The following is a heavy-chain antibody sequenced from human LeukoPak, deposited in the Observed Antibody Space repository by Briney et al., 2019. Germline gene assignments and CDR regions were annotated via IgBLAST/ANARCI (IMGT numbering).Heavy chain of an antibody. CDR3: ARVDSGSYLRAFDI. V-gene: IGHV5-51*01. CDR2: IYPGDSET. Sequence: GESLKISCKGSGYSFTSYWIGWMRQMPGKGLEWMGIIYPGDSETRYSPSFQGQVTISADKSITTAYLQWSSLKASDTAMYYCARVDSGSYLRAFDIWGQGTMVTVSS. J-gene: IGHJ3*02. D-gene: IGHD1-26*01. CDR1: GYSFTSYW.